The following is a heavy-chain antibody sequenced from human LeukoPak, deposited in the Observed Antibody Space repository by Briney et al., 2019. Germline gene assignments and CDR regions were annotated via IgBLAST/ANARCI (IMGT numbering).Heavy chain of an antibody. V-gene: IGHV1-2*06. Sequence: ASVKVSCKASGYTFTGYHIHWVRQAPGQGLEWMGRINPYSGDTNFAQKFQGRVTMTRDTSITTAYMDLSSLTPDDTAVYFCARDQGSLTRSWYTGYWGQGTEVTVSS. D-gene: IGHD6-13*01. J-gene: IGHJ4*02. CDR1: GYTFTGYH. CDR3: ARDQGSLTRSWYTGY. CDR2: INPYSGDT.